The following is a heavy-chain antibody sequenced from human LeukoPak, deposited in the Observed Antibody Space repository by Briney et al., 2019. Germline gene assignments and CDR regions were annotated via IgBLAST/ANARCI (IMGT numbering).Heavy chain of an antibody. CDR2: ISSSGGPV. D-gene: IGHD3-22*01. CDR3: AREGSDSSDPLDY. CDR1: GFTFSSYE. V-gene: IGHV3-48*03. Sequence: QPGGSLRLSCAASGFTFSSYEMNWVRQAPGKGLEWVSYISSSGGPVYYADSVKGRFTTSRDNAKNSLYLQMNSLRAEDTAVYYCAREGSDSSDPLDYWGQGTLVTVSS. J-gene: IGHJ4*02.